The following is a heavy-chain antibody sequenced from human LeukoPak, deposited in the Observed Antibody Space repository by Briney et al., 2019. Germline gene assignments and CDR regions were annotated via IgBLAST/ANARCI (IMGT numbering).Heavy chain of an antibody. CDR3: ARGGCSSISCYPSYTYYFGMDV. CDR1: GYTFTGYY. CDR2: INPNSGAT. D-gene: IGHD2-2*01. J-gene: IGHJ6*02. Sequence: ASVKVSCKASGYTFTGYYMHWVRQAPGQGLEWMGWINPNSGATHCAQKFQGRVTVTRATSISTAYMELSGLRSDDTAVYYCARGGCSSISCYPSYTYYFGMDVWGQGTTVTVSS. V-gene: IGHV1-2*02.